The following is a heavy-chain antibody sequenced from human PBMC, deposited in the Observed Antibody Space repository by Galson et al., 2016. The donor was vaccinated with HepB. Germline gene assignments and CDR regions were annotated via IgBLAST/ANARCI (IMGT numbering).Heavy chain of an antibody. CDR2: TYYRSKSYN. V-gene: IGHV6-1*01. Sequence: CAISGDSVSSSATSWNWIRQSPSRGLEWLGRTYYRSKSYNDYAVSVKSRITINADTSKNQFSLQLNSVTPEDTAVYYCATVSSSSGGRGYWGQGTLVTVSA. CDR1: GDSVSSSATS. D-gene: IGHD6-6*01. CDR3: ATVSSSSGGRGY. J-gene: IGHJ4*02.